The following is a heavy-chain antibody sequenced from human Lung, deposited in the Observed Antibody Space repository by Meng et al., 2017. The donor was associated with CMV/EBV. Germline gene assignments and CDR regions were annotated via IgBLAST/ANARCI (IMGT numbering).Heavy chain of an antibody. V-gene: IGHV4-39*01. CDR3: SRLWGSSRSPLSDY. CDR1: GGSISSSSYY. J-gene: IGHJ4*02. D-gene: IGHD6-13*01. CDR2: IYSSGTT. Sequence: LSCTVSGGSISSSSYYWGWIRQPPGKGLEWIGNIYSSGTTYYNPSLKSRVTISVDTSKNQISLRLTSVTAADTAVYYCSRLWGSSRSPLSDYWGQGTLVTVSS.